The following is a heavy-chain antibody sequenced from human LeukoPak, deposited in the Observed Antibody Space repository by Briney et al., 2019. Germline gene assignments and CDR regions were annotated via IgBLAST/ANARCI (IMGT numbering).Heavy chain of an antibody. D-gene: IGHD2-15*01. CDR2: ISYDGSNK. CDR1: GFTFSSYA. J-gene: IGHJ6*02. Sequence: GRSLRLSCAASGFTFSSYAMHWVRQAPGKGLEWVAVISYDGSNKYYADSVKGRFTISRDNSKNTLYLQMNSLRAEDTAVYYCARGVVVAATYYYYGMDVWGQGTTVTVSS. V-gene: IGHV3-30-3*01. CDR3: ARGVVVAATYYYYGMDV.